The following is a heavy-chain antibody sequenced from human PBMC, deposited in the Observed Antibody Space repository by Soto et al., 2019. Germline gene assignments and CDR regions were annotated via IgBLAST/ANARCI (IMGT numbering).Heavy chain of an antibody. J-gene: IGHJ1*01. CDR2: IIPVFGRP. CDR3: AREASGYDF. D-gene: IGHD5-12*01. V-gene: IGHV1-69*13. CDR1: GGTFSSFG. Sequence: SVKVSCKASGGTFSSFGISWVREAPGQGLEWMGGIIPVFGRPNYAQRFRGRLTITADESTNTSYMELIDLTSEDTAVYYCAREASGYDFWGQGTQVTVSS.